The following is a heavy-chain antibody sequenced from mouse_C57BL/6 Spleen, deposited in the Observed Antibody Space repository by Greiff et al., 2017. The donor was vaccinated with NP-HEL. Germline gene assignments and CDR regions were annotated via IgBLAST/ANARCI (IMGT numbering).Heavy chain of an antibody. CDR1: GYTFTSYG. D-gene: IGHD1-1*01. J-gene: IGHJ1*03. CDR2: IYPRSGNT. CDR3: ARSNYGSSYWYFDV. Sequence: VQGVESGAELARPGASVKLSCKASGYTFTSYGISWVKQRTGQGLEWIGEIYPRSGNTYYNEKFKGKATLTADKSSSTAYMELRSLTSEDSAVYFCARSNYGSSYWYFDVWGTGTTVTVSS. V-gene: IGHV1-81*01.